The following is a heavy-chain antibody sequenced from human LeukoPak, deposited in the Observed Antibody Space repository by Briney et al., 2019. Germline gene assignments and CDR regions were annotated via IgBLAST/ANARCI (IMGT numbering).Heavy chain of an antibody. CDR1: GFTFRTYW. V-gene: IGHV3-7*01. D-gene: IGHD5-24*01. J-gene: IGHJ4*02. Sequence: SGGSLRLSCTASGFTFRTYWMSWVRQAPGKGLEWVASIKGDGSYTEYVDSVKGRFTISRDNAKNSVYLQMISLRVEDTAVYYCARRRWAQSEFEYWGRGTLVTVSS. CDR2: IKGDGSYT. CDR3: ARRRWAQSEFEY.